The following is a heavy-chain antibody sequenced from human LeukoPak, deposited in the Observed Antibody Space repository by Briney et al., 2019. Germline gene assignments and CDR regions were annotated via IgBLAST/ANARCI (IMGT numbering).Heavy chain of an antibody. CDR3: ARRAGAYSHPYDY. Sequence: GGSLRLSCTASGFTFGDYAMSWVRQAPGKGLEWVGFITTKPYGGTTEYAASVKGRFTISRDDSKSVAYLQMNSLKTEDTAVYYCARRAGAYSHPYDYWGQGTLVTVSS. CDR1: GFTFGDYA. J-gene: IGHJ4*02. D-gene: IGHD4/OR15-4a*01. V-gene: IGHV3-49*04. CDR2: ITTKPYGGTT.